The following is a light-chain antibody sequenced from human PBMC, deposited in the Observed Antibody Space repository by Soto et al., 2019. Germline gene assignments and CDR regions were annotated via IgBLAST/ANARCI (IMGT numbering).Light chain of an antibody. CDR3: QQRSDWPWT. Sequence: DIKITRSPCTPSGSIGDRVTITCRASQTISSWLAWYQQKPGKAPKLLIYKASTLKSGVPSRFSGSGSGTEFTLTISNVEPEDFAVYYCQQRSDWPWTFGQVTKVDIK. CDR1: QTISSW. CDR2: KAS. J-gene: IGKJ1*01. V-gene: IGKV1-5*03.